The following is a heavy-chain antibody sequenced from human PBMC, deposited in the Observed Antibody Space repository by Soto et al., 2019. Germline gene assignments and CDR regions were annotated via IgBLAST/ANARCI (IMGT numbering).Heavy chain of an antibody. Sequence: SETLSLTCTASGGSIRSGGYYWSWVRQNPRRGLEWIGNIYYSGNTYYNPSLKSRLTISVDTSKNQFSLNLSSVTAADTAVYYCARDRLMATAGTARHYFGLDVWGQVPTVTFS. V-gene: IGHV4-31*03. CDR3: ARDRLMATAGTARHYFGLDV. CDR2: IYYSGNT. D-gene: IGHD5-18*01. CDR1: GGSIRSGGYY. J-gene: IGHJ6*02.